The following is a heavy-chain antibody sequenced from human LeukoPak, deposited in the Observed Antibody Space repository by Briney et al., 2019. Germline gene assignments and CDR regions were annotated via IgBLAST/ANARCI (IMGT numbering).Heavy chain of an antibody. J-gene: IGHJ5*02. CDR1: GGTFSSCA. CDR3: ARGPHIVVVTAINTNWFAP. Sequence: ASVKLSCKASGGTFSSCAISWVRQAPGQGLEWMGGIILIFGTANYAQKFQGRVTITADKSTSTAYMELSSLRSEDTAVYYCARGPHIVVVTAINTNWFAPWGQGTLVTVSS. CDR2: IILIFGTA. D-gene: IGHD2-21*02. V-gene: IGHV1-69*06.